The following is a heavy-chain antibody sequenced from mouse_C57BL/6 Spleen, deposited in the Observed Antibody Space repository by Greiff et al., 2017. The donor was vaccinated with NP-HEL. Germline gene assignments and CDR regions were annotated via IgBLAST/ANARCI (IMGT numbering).Heavy chain of an antibody. CDR1: GFTFSDYG. D-gene: IGHD2-1*01. CDR3: ARLYYGNYSYAMDY. V-gene: IGHV5-17*01. CDR2: ISSGSSTI. Sequence: EVNVVESGGGLVKPGGSLKLSCAASGFTFSDYGMHWVRQAPEKGLEWVAYISSGSSTIYYADTVKGRFTISRDNAKNTLFLQMTSLRSEDTAMYYCARLYYGNYSYAMDYWGQGTSVTVSS. J-gene: IGHJ4*01.